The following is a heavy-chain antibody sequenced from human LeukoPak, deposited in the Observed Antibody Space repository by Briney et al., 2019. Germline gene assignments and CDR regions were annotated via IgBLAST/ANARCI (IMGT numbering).Heavy chain of an antibody. V-gene: IGHV1-46*01. Sequence: ASVKVSCKGCGYTFTSYYMHWVRQAPGQGLEWMGIINPSGGSTSYAQKFQGRVTMTRDTSTSTVYMELSSLRSEDTAVYYCARVGRSSYAFDYWGQGTLVTVSS. CDR3: ARVGRSSYAFDY. CDR1: GYTFTSYY. D-gene: IGHD6-13*01. CDR2: INPSGGST. J-gene: IGHJ4*02.